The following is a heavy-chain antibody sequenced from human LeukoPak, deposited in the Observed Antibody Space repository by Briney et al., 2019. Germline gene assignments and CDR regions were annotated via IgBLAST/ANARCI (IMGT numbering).Heavy chain of an antibody. CDR3: ARVRSSSPRYNWFDP. J-gene: IGHJ5*02. CDR2: INPSGGST. V-gene: IGHV1-46*03. D-gene: IGHD6-6*01. Sequence: GASVKVSCXASGYTFTNYYMHWVRQARGQGLEWMGIINPSGGSTSYAQKFQGRVTMTRDTSTSTVYMELSSLRSEDTAVYYCARVRSSSPRYNWFDPWGQGTLVTVSS. CDR1: GYTFTNYY.